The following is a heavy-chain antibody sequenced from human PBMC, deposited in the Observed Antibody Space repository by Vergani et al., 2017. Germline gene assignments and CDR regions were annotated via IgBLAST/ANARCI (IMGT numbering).Heavy chain of an antibody. J-gene: IGHJ6*03. CDR1: GFSLSTSGVG. CDR2: IYWDDDK. V-gene: IGHV2-5*02. Sequence: QITLKESGPTLVKPTQTLTLTCTFSGFSLSTSGVGVGWIRQPPGKALEWLALIYWDDDKRYSPSLKSRLTITKDTPKNQVVLTMTNMDPVDTATYYCAHLATVTPPYYYYYMDVWGKGTTVTVSS. D-gene: IGHD4-17*01. CDR3: AHLATVTPPYYYYYMDV.